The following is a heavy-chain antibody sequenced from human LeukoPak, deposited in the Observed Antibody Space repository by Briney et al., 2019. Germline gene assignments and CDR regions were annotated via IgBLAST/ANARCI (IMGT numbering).Heavy chain of an antibody. CDR2: IYSSGSS. CDR1: GASISTYY. J-gene: IGHJ4*02. V-gene: IGHV4-4*07. Sequence: SETLSLTCTVSGASISTYYWSWIRQSAGKGLEWIGRIYSSGSSNYNASLKSRVTMSVDTSKNQFSLKLSSVTAADTAVCYCARIFSVGYYFDYWGQGTLVTVSS. D-gene: IGHD3-3*01. CDR3: ARIFSVGYYFDY.